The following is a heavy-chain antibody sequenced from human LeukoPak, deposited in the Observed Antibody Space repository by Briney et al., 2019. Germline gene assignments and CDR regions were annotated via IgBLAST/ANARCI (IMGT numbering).Heavy chain of an antibody. CDR2: IYYSGST. J-gene: IGHJ6*02. V-gene: IGHV4-59*01. CDR3: ARGPPGTAMAVYYYYGMDV. D-gene: IGHD5-18*01. Sequence: PSETLSLTCTVSGGSISSYYWSWIRQPPGNGLEWIGYIYYSGSTNYNPSLKSRVTISVDTSKNQFSLKLSSVTAADTAVYYCARGPPGTAMAVYYYYGMDVWGQGTTVTVSS. CDR1: GGSISSYY.